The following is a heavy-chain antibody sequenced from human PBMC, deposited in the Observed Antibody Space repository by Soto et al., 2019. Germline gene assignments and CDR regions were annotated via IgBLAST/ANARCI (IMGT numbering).Heavy chain of an antibody. V-gene: IGHV1-2*02. CDR1: EYTFTGYV. CDR2: ADPRAGGT. J-gene: IGHJ5*02. D-gene: IGHD5-18*01. CDR3: AIIGYSYVFDL. Sequence: QVQLVQSGAEVKKPGASVKVSCKAPEYTFTGYVVHWVRQAPGQGLEWMGWADPRAGGTHYSEKFRGRVTMTTDASVSKAYVDVTNLSSDDTAVYYCAIIGYSYVFDLCCQGTLVAVSS.